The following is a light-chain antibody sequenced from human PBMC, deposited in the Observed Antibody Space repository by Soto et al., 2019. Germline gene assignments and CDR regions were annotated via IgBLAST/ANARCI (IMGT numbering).Light chain of an antibody. Sequence: QSALPQPASVSGSPGQSIPISCTGTSSDVGSYNLVSWYQPHPGKAPKLMIYEGSKRPSGVSNRFSGSKSGNTASLTISGLQAEDEADYYCCSYAGSSTSYVFGTGTKVTVL. J-gene: IGLJ1*01. CDR1: SSDVGSYNL. CDR2: EGS. V-gene: IGLV2-23*01. CDR3: CSYAGSSTSYV.